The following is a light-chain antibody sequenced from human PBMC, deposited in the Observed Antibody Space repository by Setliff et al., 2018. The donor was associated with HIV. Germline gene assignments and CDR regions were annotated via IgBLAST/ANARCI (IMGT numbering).Light chain of an antibody. V-gene: IGLV2-14*03. CDR1: SSDVGGYYS. CDR3: SSYTTSSTLYV. J-gene: IGLJ1*01. Sequence: QSVLAQPASVSGSPGQSITISYTGISSDVGGYYSVSWYQQHPGKAPKLMIYDVINRPSGVSNRFSGSRSGNTASLTISGLQVEDEADYYCSSYTTSSTLYVFGPGTKVTVL. CDR2: DVI.